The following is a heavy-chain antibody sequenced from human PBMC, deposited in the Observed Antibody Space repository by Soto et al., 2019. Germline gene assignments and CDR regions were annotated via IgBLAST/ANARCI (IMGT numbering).Heavy chain of an antibody. Sequence: PSETLSLTCAGSGGSISRGGYSGSWIRQPPGKGLEWIGYIYHSGSTYYNPSLKSRVTISVDRSKNQFSLKLSSVTAAGTAVYYCARFVFRGLEVRINWFAPWGQGTLVIVSS. J-gene: IGHJ5*02. CDR3: ARFVFRGLEVRINWFAP. V-gene: IGHV4-30-2*01. CDR1: GGSISRGGYS. D-gene: IGHD3-10*01. CDR2: IYHSGST.